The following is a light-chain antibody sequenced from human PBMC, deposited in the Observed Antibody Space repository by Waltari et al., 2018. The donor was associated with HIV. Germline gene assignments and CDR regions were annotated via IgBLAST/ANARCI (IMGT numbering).Light chain of an antibody. CDR2: NNY. CDR3: ATWDDDLSGYVT. J-gene: IGLJ2*01. Sequence: QSVLTQPPSMSGTPGQRVTIPCSGSSSYIGINTVSWYQQAPGTAPKLLISNNYQRPSGVPGRFSGSKSGTSASLAISGLQSEDEADYYCATWDDDLSGYVTFGGGTKLTVL. CDR1: SSYIGINT. V-gene: IGLV1-44*01.